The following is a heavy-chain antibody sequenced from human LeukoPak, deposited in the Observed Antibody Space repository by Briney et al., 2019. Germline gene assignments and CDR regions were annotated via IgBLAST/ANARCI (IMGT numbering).Heavy chain of an antibody. CDR1: GGSISSSSYY. CDR3: ARIRITMVRGANS. J-gene: IGHJ4*02. Sequence: SETLSLTCTVSGGSISSSSYYWGWIRQPPGKGLEWIGSIYYSGSTYYNPSLKSRVTISVDTSKNQFSLKLSSVTAADTAVYYCARIRITMVRGANSWGQGTLVTVSS. V-gene: IGHV4-39*07. CDR2: IYYSGST. D-gene: IGHD3-10*01.